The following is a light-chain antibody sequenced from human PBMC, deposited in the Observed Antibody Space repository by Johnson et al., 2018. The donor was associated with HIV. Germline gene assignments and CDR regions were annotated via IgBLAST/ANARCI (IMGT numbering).Light chain of an antibody. CDR1: SSNIGNNY. Sequence: HSVLTQPPSVSAAPGQKVTISCSGSSSNIGNNYVSWYQQLPGTAPRLLIYDNNKRPSGIPDRFSGSKSGTSATLGITGLQTGDEADYYCGTWGVFVTGTKVTVL. V-gene: IGLV1-51*01. J-gene: IGLJ1*01. CDR3: GTWGV. CDR2: DNN.